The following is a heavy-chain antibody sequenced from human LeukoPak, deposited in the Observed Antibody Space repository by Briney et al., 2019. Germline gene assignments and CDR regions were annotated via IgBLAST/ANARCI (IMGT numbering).Heavy chain of an antibody. D-gene: IGHD3-22*01. CDR2: IYSGGST. CDR1: GFTVSSNY. Sequence: PGGSLRLSCAASGFTVSSNYMSWVRQAPGKGLEWVSVIYSGGSTYYADSVKGRFTISRDNSKNTLYLQMNSLRAEDMAVYYCQGRRITMIVVVTASSDAFDIWGQGTMVTVSS. CDR3: QGRRITMIVVVTASSDAFDI. V-gene: IGHV3-66*01. J-gene: IGHJ3*02.